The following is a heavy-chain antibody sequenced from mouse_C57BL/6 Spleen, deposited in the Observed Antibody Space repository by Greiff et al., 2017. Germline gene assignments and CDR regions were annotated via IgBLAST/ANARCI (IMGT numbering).Heavy chain of an antibody. V-gene: IGHV1-81*01. CDR3: AREEVVATDYFDY. D-gene: IGHD1-1*01. J-gene: IGHJ2*01. CDR2: IYPRSGNT. Sequence: VKLMESGAELARPGASVKLSCKASGYTFTSYGISWVKQRTGQGLEWIGEIYPRSGNTYYNEKFKGKATLTADKSSSTAYMELRSLTSEDSAVYFCAREEVVATDYFDYWGQGTTLTVSS. CDR1: GYTFTSYG.